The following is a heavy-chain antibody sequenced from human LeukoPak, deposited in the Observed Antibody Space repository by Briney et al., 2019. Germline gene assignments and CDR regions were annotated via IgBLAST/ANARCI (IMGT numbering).Heavy chain of an antibody. D-gene: IGHD6-13*01. CDR2: MNPDSGNT. Sequence: GASVKVSCKDSVHTFTSYDINWVRQATGQGLEWMGWMNPDSGNTGYAQKFQGRVTMTRNPSISTAYMELSSLTSEDTAVYYCARRIAAAGVGIVYWGQGTLVTVSS. CDR3: ARRIAAAGVGIVY. CDR1: VHTFTSYD. V-gene: IGHV1-8*01. J-gene: IGHJ4*02.